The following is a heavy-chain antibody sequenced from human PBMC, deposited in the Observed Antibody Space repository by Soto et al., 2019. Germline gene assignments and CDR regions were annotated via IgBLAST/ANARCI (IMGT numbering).Heavy chain of an antibody. CDR3: ARVTRYFGAYEVYGVDDFHL. CDR1: GASISNANYY. V-gene: IGHV4-30-4*08. J-gene: IGHJ3*01. D-gene: IGHD3-10*01. Sequence: QVQLQQSGPGLVKPSQTLSLICTVSGASISNANYYWRWIRQPPGKGLEWIGNINYSGTTYLNPSVGSRVTVSVVTSNNTFSLGLSSATAADTAVYFGARVTRYFGAYEVYGVDDFHLCVHGTMVTVSP. CDR2: INYSGTT.